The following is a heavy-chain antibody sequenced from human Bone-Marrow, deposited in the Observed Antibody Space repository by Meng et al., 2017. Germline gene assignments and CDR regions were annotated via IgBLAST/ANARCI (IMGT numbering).Heavy chain of an antibody. CDR2: ISSSGSTI. D-gene: IGHD3-16*01. Sequence: GESLKISCAASGFTFSSYEMNWVRQAPGKGLECVSCISSSGSTIYYADSVNGRFTNPRDNAKNSLYLQMNSPSAEGTAVYNCARGLVFGLYYYYGMHVWGQGTTVTVSS. CDR1: GFTFSSYE. V-gene: IGHV3-48*03. CDR3: ARGLVFGLYYYYGMHV. J-gene: IGHJ6*02.